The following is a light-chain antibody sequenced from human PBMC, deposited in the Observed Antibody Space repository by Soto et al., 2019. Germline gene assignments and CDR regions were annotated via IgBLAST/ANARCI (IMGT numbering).Light chain of an antibody. V-gene: IGLV2-23*02. J-gene: IGLJ1*01. CDR1: SSDVGGYNL. CDR3: CSHAGISTFV. CDR2: EVS. Sequence: QSALTQPASVSGSPGQSITISCTGTSSDVGGYNLVSWYHQHPGKAPKLILYEVSKRPSGVSNRFSGSKSGNTASLTISGLQAEDEADYYCCSHAGISTFVFGTGTKLTVL.